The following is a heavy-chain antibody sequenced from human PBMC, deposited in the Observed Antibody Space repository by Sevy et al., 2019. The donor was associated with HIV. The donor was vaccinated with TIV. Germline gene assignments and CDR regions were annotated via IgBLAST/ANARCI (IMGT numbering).Heavy chain of an antibody. CDR1: GYTLTELS. D-gene: IGHD3-10*01. V-gene: IGHV1-24*01. Sequence: ASVKVSCKVSGYTLTELSMHWVRQAPGKGLEWMGGFDPEDGETIYAQKFQGRVTMTEDTSTDTAYMELSSLRSEDTAVYYCATDLGIWFGELSSDAFDIWGQGTVVTVSS. CDR2: FDPEDGET. CDR3: ATDLGIWFGELSSDAFDI. J-gene: IGHJ3*02.